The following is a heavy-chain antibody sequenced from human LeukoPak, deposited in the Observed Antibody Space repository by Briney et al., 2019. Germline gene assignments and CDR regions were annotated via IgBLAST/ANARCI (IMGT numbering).Heavy chain of an antibody. V-gene: IGHV4-39*01. J-gene: IGHJ4*02. CDR2: VYYSGST. CDR1: GGSISSATYY. Sequence: SETLSLTCNVSGGSISSATYYWGWIRQPPGKGLEWIGSVYYSGSTYYNPTLKSRVTISLDTSENQFSVKLNSVTAADTAIYYCTCGYYSRGDYWGQGTLVTVSS. D-gene: IGHD3-22*01. CDR3: TCGYYSRGDY.